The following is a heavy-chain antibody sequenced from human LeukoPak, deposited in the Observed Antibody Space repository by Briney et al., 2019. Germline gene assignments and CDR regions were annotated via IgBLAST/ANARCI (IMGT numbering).Heavy chain of an antibody. V-gene: IGHV3-30*01. D-gene: IGHD5-18*01. Sequence: GRSLRLSCAASGFTFSSYAMHWVRQAPGKGLEWVAVISYDGSNKYYADFVKGRFTIFRDNAKNTLYLQMNSLRAEDTAVYYCAKDRTAMGYYYYGMDVWGQGTTVTVSS. CDR3: AKDRTAMGYYYYGMDV. CDR1: GFTFSSYA. CDR2: ISYDGSNK. J-gene: IGHJ6*02.